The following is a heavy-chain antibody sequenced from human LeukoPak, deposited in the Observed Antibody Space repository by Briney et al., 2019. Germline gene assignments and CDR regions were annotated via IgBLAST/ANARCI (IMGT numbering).Heavy chain of an antibody. V-gene: IGHV4-4*07. CDR2: IYTSGST. CDR3: ERGFSGSFPY. CDR1: GGSISSYY. Sequence: PSVTLSLTCTGSGGSISSYYWSCIRQPAGQGLEWIGRIYTSGSTNYNPSLKSRVTMSVDTSNNQYSLKRSSVTAADTAVYYCERGFSGSFPYWGQGTLVTVSS. J-gene: IGHJ4*02. D-gene: IGHD1-26*01.